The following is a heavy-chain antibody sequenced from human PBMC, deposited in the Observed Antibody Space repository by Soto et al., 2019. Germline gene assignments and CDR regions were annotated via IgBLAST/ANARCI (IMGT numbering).Heavy chain of an antibody. J-gene: IGHJ6*02. Sequence: LRLSCAASGFTFSSYGMHWVRQAPGKGLEWVAVISYDGGNKYYADSVKGRFTLSRDNPKNTVFLQMNSLRAEDTAVYYCAKTLGYCTSSSCSREFYYYYGMDVWGQGTTVTVSS. CDR1: GFTFSSYG. D-gene: IGHD2-2*01. CDR3: AKTLGYCTSSSCSREFYYYYGMDV. V-gene: IGHV3-30*18. CDR2: ISYDGGNK.